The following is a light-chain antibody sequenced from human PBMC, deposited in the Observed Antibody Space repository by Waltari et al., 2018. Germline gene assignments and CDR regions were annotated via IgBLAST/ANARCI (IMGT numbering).Light chain of an antibody. J-gene: IGKJ1*01. CDR1: QTISNNY. CDR2: GAS. Sequence: EIVLTQSPVTLSLSPGERATLSCRASQTISNNYLAWYQQKPCQAPRLLIFGASKRAPGIPERFSGSGSGTDFTLTINGLEPEDAAVFYCQQYAASWWTFGQGAKVEIK. CDR3: QQYAASWWT. V-gene: IGKV3-20*01.